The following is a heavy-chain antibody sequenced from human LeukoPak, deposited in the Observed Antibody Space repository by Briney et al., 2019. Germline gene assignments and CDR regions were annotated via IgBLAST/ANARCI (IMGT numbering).Heavy chain of an antibody. CDR2: ISKDGSDK. V-gene: IGHV3-30-3*01. Sequence: GGSLRLSCAASGFTFSDYAMHWVRQAPGKGLEWVAVISKDGSDKYYPGSVGGRFTISRDNSKNTIYLQMDSLRAEDTAIYYCARDYWWNYDYWGQGTLVTVSS. CDR3: ARDYWWNYDY. CDR1: GFTFSDYA. J-gene: IGHJ4*02. D-gene: IGHD1-7*01.